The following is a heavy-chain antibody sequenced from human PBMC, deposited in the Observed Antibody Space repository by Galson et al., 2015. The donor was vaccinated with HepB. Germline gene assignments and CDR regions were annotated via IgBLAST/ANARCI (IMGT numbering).Heavy chain of an antibody. CDR2: IKSKTDGGTT. CDR3: TTDPRRWLNWFDP. V-gene: IGHV3-15*07. D-gene: IGHD5-24*01. J-gene: IGHJ5*02. Sequence: SLRLSCAASGFTFSNAWMNWVRQAPGKGLEWVGRIKSKTDGGTTDYAAPVKGRFTISRDDSRNTLYLQMNSLKTEDTAVYYCTTDPRRWLNWFDPWGQGTLVTVSS. CDR1: GFTFSNAW.